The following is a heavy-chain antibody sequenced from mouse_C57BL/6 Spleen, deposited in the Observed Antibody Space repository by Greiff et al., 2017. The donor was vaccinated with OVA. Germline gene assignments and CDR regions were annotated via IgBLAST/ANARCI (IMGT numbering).Heavy chain of an antibody. CDR3: ARPVDSSGYVDY. D-gene: IGHD3-2*02. CDR1: GYAFTNYL. CDR2: INPGSGGT. V-gene: IGHV1-54*01. J-gene: IGHJ4*01. Sequence: QVQLKQSGAELVRPGTSVKVSCKASGYAFTNYLIEWVKQRPGQGLEWIGVINPGSGGTNYNEKFKGKATLTADKSSSTAYMQLSSLTSEDSAVYFCARPVDSSGYVDYWGQGTSVTVSS.